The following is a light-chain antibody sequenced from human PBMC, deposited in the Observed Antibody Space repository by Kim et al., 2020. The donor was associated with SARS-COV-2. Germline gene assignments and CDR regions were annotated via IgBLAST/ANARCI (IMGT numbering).Light chain of an antibody. CDR1: SGSIATNY. CDR2: QND. V-gene: IGLV6-57*03. Sequence: KTVTISCARSSGSIATNYVQWDQQRPGRAPTTLISQNDQRPSVVPDRFSGSIDTSSNSASLSISGLKTEDEADYYCQSYDDTSIRVFGGGTRLTVL. CDR3: QSYDDTSIRV. J-gene: IGLJ3*02.